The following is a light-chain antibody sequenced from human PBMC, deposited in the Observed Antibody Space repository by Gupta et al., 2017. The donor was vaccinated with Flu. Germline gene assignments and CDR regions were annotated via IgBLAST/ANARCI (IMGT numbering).Light chain of an antibody. CDR3: QQDNDWPPT. Sequence: EIVMTPSPPTLSVSPGDTPTLSCSASQSVNSNSAWHQQKPGQAPRLLINGASTRATGVAGRFSGSGSGTEFTLTISSRQSEDFAVYYCQQDNDWPPTFGQGTKLEIK. CDR1: QSVNSN. V-gene: IGKV3-15*01. CDR2: GAS. J-gene: IGKJ2*01.